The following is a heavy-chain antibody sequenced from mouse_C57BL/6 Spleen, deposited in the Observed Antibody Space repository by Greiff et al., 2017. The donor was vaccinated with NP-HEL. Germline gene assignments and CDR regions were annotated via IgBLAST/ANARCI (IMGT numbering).Heavy chain of an antibody. CDR1: GYTFTSYW. D-gene: IGHD2-2*01. V-gene: IGHV1-52*01. Sequence: QVQLQQPGAELVRPGSSVKLSCKASGYTFTSYWMHWVKQRPIQGLEWIGNIDPSDSETHYNQKFKDKATLTVDKSSSTAYMQLSSLTSEDSVVYYCARGGYDEAWFAYWGQGTLVTVSA. J-gene: IGHJ3*01. CDR3: ARGGYDEAWFAY. CDR2: IDPSDSET.